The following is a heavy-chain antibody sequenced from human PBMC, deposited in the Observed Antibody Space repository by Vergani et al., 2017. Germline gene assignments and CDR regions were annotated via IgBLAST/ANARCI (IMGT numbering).Heavy chain of an antibody. J-gene: IGHJ1*01. Sequence: QVQLQESGPGLVKPSQTLSLTCTVSGGSISSGAYYWSWIRQPPGKGLEWIGYIYYSGSTYYNPSLKSRVTISVDTSKNQFSLKLSSVTAADTAVYYCASTMIVRAEYFQHWGQGTLVTVSS. D-gene: IGHD3-22*01. CDR3: ASTMIVRAEYFQH. CDR1: GGSISSGAYY. CDR2: IYYSGST. V-gene: IGHV4-30-4*08.